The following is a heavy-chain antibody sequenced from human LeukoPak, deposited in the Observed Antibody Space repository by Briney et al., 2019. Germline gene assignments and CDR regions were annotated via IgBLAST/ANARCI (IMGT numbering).Heavy chain of an antibody. CDR3: ARSPFMTTNARRKPYYYGMDV. D-gene: IGHD3-16*01. Sequence: SETLSLTCAVYGGSFSGYYWSWIRQPPGKGLEWIGEINHSGSTNYNPSLKSRVTISVDTSKNQFSLKLSSVTAADTAVYYCARSPFMTTNARRKPYYYGMDVWGQGTTVTVSS. CDR1: GGSFSGYY. V-gene: IGHV4-34*01. CDR2: INHSGST. J-gene: IGHJ6*02.